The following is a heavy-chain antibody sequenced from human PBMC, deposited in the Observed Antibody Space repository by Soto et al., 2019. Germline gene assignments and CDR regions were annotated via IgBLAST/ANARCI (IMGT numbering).Heavy chain of an antibody. Sequence: SVKVSCKAPGGTFSNYSLTWVRQAPGQGLEWMGWIILGSANYAQKFQDRLTITADGSTNISYMELTSLTSEDTARYYCARADYNSDYLLLYVDYWGQGTPVTVSS. J-gene: IGHJ4*02. CDR1: GGTFSNYS. V-gene: IGHV1-69*13. CDR3: ARADYNSDYLLLYVDY. CDR2: IILGSA. D-gene: IGHD3-22*01.